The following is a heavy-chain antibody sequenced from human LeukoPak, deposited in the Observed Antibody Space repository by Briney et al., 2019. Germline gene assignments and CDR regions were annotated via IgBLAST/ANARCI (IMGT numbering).Heavy chain of an antibody. J-gene: IGHJ4*02. D-gene: IGHD7-27*01. CDR3: AKTVNWGASGTYLDY. CDR2: ISAYTGGT. Sequence: ASVNVSCKTSGDIFTDYGISWVRQAPGQAVEWRGWISAYTGGTKYAQKLRGRVTMTTETSTATAYMALRNLRSDDTALYYCAKTVNWGASGTYLDYWGQGALVAVSS. V-gene: IGHV1-18*01. CDR1: GDIFTDYG.